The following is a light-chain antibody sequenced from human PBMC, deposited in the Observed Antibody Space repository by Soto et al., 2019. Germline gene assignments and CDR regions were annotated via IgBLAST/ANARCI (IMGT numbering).Light chain of an antibody. CDR3: KQYNYYPCS. CDR1: QGLGTN. CDR2: AAS. Sequence: EVVMTQSPATLSVSPGERATVSCRASQGLGTNLACYQQKPGQGPSLLIYAASTRATGVADSFSGSESHTEFTLTISILQSEDVVVYVFKQYNYYPCSFGGGTKV. J-gene: IGKJ4*01. V-gene: IGKV3-15*01.